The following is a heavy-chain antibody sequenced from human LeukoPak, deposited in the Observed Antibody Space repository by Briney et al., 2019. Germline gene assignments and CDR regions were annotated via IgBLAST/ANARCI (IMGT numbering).Heavy chain of an antibody. CDR1: GGSFSGYY. J-gene: IGHJ4*02. Sequence: PSETLSLTCAVYGGSFSGYYWSWIRQPPGKGLEWIGEINHSGSTNYSPSLKSRVTISVDTSKNQFSLKLSSVTAADTAVYYCARGHHWNPSGFDYWGQGTLVTVSS. D-gene: IGHD6-25*01. CDR3: ARGHHWNPSGFDY. V-gene: IGHV4-34*01. CDR2: INHSGST.